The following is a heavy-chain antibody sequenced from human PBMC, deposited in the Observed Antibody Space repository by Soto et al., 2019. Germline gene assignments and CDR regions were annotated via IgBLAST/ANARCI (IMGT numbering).Heavy chain of an antibody. Sequence: QVQLVQSGAEVKEPGASVKVSCKASGYTFTSYGISWVRQAPGQGLEWMGWISAYNGNTNYAQKLQGRVTMTTDTSTSTAYMELRSLRSDDTAVYYCARGNYYDSSGYYFNDAFDIWGQGTMVTVSS. V-gene: IGHV1-18*01. CDR1: GYTFTSYG. CDR2: ISAYNGNT. CDR3: ARGNYYDSSGYYFNDAFDI. D-gene: IGHD3-22*01. J-gene: IGHJ3*02.